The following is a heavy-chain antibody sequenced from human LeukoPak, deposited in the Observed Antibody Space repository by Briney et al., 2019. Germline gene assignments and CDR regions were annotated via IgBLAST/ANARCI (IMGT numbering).Heavy chain of an antibody. D-gene: IGHD1/OR15-1a*01. V-gene: IGHV4-59*08. CDR3: ARQISGNKDY. Sequence: SKTLSLTCTVSGVSIRGYYWLWIRQSPGRGLEYIGSIFYRESFSYGGTTFYNPSLQSRVTISVDTSKNAFSLRLTSVTAADTAVYFCARQISGNKDYWGQGTLVTVSS. CDR1: GVSIRGYY. CDR2: IFYRESFSYGGTT. J-gene: IGHJ4*02.